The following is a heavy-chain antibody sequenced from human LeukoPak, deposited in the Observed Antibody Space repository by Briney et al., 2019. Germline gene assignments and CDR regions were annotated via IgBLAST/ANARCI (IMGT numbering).Heavy chain of an antibody. D-gene: IGHD6-13*01. Sequence: SETLSLTCTVSGDSISSGSSYYWAWIRQPPGKGLEWIGSFYYSGSTYYTPPLNSRVTVSVDTSKNHFSLKVSSVTAADTAVYYCARRAIPYSSSWYTGAFDPWGQGTLVTVSS. CDR2: FYYSGST. CDR1: GDSISSGSSYY. CDR3: ARRAIPYSSSWYTGAFDP. J-gene: IGHJ5*02. V-gene: IGHV4-39*02.